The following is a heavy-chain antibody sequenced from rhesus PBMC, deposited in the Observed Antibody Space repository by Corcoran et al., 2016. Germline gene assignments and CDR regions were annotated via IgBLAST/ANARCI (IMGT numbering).Heavy chain of an antibody. J-gene: IGHJ6*01. CDR1: GGSISSNW. Sequence: QLQLQESGPGLVKPSETLSLTCAVSGGSISSNWWSWLRQPPGKGLEWIGRISGSGGSTSYNPSLKSRVTISTDTSKNQLSLKLISVTAADTAVYYCARDYSSGWSGGLDSWGQGVVVTVSS. CDR2: ISGSGGST. CDR3: ARDYSSGWSGGLDS. V-gene: IGHV4-173*01. D-gene: IGHD6S26*01.